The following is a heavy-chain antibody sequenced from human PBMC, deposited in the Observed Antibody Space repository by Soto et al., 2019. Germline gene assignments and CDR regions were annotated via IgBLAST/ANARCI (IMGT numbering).Heavy chain of an antibody. CDR3: ARGMDTELDY. D-gene: IGHD5-18*01. V-gene: IGHV4-34*01. Sequence: WTWIRQPPEKGLEWIGEINHSGSTSYNPSLKSRVTISVDTSKKQFFLKLSSVTAADTAVYYCARGMDTELDYWGQGTLVTVSS. CDR2: INHSGST. J-gene: IGHJ4*02.